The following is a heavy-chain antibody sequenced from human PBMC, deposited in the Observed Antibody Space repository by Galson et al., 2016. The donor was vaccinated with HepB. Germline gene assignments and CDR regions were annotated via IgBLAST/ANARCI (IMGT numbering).Heavy chain of an antibody. D-gene: IGHD3-9*01. CDR3: AWGRAGYHPDH. CDR2: IIPLFGTT. V-gene: IGHV1-69*13. CDR1: GDTFSNPG. J-gene: IGHJ4*02. Sequence: SVKVSCKASGDTFSNPGISWVRQAPGQGLEWMGGIIPLFGTTKYSQKFQGRVTITADASRSTAYMELSSLTSGDAAVYYCAWGRAGYHPDHWGRGTLVSVSS.